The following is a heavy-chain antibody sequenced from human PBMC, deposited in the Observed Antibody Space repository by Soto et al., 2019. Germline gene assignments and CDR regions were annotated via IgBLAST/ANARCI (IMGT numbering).Heavy chain of an antibody. D-gene: IGHD2-2*01. Sequence: ASVKVSCKASGYTFTSYGISWVRQAPGQGLEWMGWISAYNGNTNYAQKLQGRVTMTTDTSTSTAYMELRSLRSDDTAVYYCGRDRYCRCTSGHGPRGGYAGMDVRGEGTKVTFPS. CDR1: GYTFTSYG. CDR2: ISAYNGNT. J-gene: IGHJ6*04. V-gene: IGHV1-18*01. CDR3: GRDRYCRCTSGHGPRGGYAGMDV.